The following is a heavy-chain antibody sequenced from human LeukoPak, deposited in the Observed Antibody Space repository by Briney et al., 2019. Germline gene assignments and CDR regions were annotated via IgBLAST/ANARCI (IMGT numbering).Heavy chain of an antibody. Sequence: SSETLSLTRTVSGGSISDGTYYWGWIRQPPGQGLEWIGTIHYSGTTHYNRSLKSRVTLSVDTSKNQFSLRLSSVTAADTAVYYCARRTTESDSDYWGQGTLVTVST. CDR2: IHYSGTT. CDR1: GGSISDGTYY. J-gene: IGHJ4*02. CDR3: ARRTTESDSDY. D-gene: IGHD1-1*01. V-gene: IGHV4-39*01.